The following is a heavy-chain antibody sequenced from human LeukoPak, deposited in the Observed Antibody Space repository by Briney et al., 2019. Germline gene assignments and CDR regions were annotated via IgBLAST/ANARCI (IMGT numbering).Heavy chain of an antibody. CDR1: GFTVSSNS. V-gene: IGHV3-53*01. D-gene: IGHD4-17*01. J-gene: IGHJ4*02. Sequence: GGSLRLSCTVSGFTVSSNSMSWVRQAPGKGLEWVSFIYSGGNTHYSDSVKGRFTISRDNSKNALYLQMNSLRAEDTAVYYCARRAGEYSHPYDYWGQGTLVTVSS. CDR2: IYSGGNT. CDR3: ARRAGEYSHPYDY.